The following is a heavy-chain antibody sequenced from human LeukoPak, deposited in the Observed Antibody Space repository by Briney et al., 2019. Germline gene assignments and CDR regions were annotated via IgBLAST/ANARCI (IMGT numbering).Heavy chain of an antibody. V-gene: IGHV4-34*01. J-gene: IGHJ4*02. CDR3: ARDRASTYD. D-gene: IGHD5-18*01. CDR1: GGSWNAYD. CDR2: IDHNGYT. Sequence: SETRSLTCDVHGGSWNAYDWTWIRQSPGRGLEWIGEIDHNGYTSYNPSLKSRVTISVDTSKKQFFLKLTSMTAADTAVYYCARDRASTYDWGQGILVTVSS.